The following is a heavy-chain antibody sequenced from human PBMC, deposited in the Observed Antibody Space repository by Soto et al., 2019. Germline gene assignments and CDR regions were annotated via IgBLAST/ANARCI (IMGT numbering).Heavy chain of an antibody. D-gene: IGHD1-1*01. J-gene: IGHJ4*02. CDR3: ARGRYGDY. CDR1: GYTFTSCG. Sequence: QVHLVQYGAEVKKPGASVKVSCKASGYTFTSCGITWVRQAPGQGIEWMGWISAHNGNTDYAQKLQGRVIVTRDTSTSTAYMELRSLLSDDTAVYYCARGRYGDYWGQGALVTVSS. V-gene: IGHV1-18*01. CDR2: ISAHNGNT.